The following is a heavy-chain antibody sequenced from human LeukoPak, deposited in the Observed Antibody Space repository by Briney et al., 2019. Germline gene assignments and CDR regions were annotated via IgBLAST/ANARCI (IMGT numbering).Heavy chain of an antibody. CDR3: ARDLLNYYDSSGFDY. CDR2: INTSGST. V-gene: IGHV4-61*02. J-gene: IGHJ4*02. CDR1: GGSISSGSYY. Sequence: SETLSLTCTVFGGSISSGSYYWSWIRQPAGKGLEWIGRINTSGSTNYNPSLKSRVTISVDTSKNQFSLKLTSVTAADTAVYYCARDLLNYYDSSGFDYWGQGTLVTVSS. D-gene: IGHD3-22*01.